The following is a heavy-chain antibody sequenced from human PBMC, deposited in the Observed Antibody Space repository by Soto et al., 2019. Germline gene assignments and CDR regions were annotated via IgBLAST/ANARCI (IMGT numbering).Heavy chain of an antibody. CDR3: ARGRQLVGYFYYYMDV. V-gene: IGHV1-18*01. J-gene: IGHJ6*03. D-gene: IGHD6-6*01. CDR2: ISAYNGNT. Sequence: QVQLLQSGAEVKKPGASVKVSCKASGYTFTNYGITWVRQAPGQGLERMGWISAYNGNTHYTQRLKGRVTMTTDTSTSAAYMELRGLRSDDTAVYYCARGRQLVGYFYYYMDVWGKGTTVTVSS. CDR1: GYTFTNYG.